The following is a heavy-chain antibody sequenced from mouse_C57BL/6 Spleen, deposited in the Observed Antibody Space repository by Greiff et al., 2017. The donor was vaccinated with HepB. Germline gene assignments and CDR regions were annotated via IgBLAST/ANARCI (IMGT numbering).Heavy chain of an antibody. J-gene: IGHJ2*01. D-gene: IGHD2-3*01. V-gene: IGHV1-55*01. CDR2: IYPGSGST. Sequence: QVQLQQPGAELVKPGASVKMSCKASGYTFTSYWITWVKQRPGQGLEWIGDIYPGSGSTNYNEKFKSKATLTVDKSSSTAYMQLSSLTSEDSAVYYCARDGAYYFDYWGQGTTLTVSS. CDR1: GYTFTSYW. CDR3: ARDGAYYFDY.